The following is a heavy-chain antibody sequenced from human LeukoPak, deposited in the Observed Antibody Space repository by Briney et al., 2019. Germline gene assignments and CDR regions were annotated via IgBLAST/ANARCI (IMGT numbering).Heavy chain of an antibody. CDR3: AREVGYCSGGSCYRGYYFDY. J-gene: IGHJ4*02. Sequence: GASVKASCKASGYTFTSYGISWVRQAPGQGLEWMGWISAYNGNTNYAQKLQGRVTMTTDTSTSTAYMELRSLRSGDTAVYYCAREVGYCSGGSCYRGYYFDYWGQGTLVTVSS. D-gene: IGHD2-15*01. CDR1: GYTFTSYG. CDR2: ISAYNGNT. V-gene: IGHV1-18*01.